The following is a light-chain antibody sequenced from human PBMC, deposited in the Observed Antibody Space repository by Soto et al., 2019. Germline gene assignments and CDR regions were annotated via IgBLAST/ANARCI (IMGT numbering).Light chain of an antibody. V-gene: IGLV3-21*02. Sequence: SYELSQPPSVTVAPGQTATITCAGNNIGSRSVHWFQQKPGQAPLLVVYDDGDRPSGIPERFSGSNSGNTATLTISRGEAGDEADYYCQVWASISDHVVFGGGTKLTVL. J-gene: IGLJ3*02. CDR1: NIGSRS. CDR2: DDG. CDR3: QVWASISDHVV.